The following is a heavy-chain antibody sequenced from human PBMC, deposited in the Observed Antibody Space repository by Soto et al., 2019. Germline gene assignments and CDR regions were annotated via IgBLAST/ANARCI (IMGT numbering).Heavy chain of an antibody. CDR2: IDPSDSYT. J-gene: IGHJ6*02. D-gene: IGHD6-13*01. CDR1: VYSFTSYW. Sequence: GESLKISCKGSVYSFTSYWISWVRQMPGKGLEWMGRIDPSDSYTNYSPSFQGHVTISADKSISTAYLQWSSLKASDTAMYYCARQGYSSSWSYYYGMDVWGQGTTVTVP. CDR3: ARQGYSSSWSYYYGMDV. V-gene: IGHV5-10-1*01.